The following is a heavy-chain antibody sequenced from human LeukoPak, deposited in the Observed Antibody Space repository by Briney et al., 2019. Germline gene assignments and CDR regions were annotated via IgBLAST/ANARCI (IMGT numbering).Heavy chain of an antibody. CDR3: ARVVPEGYSDY. Sequence: PSETLSLTCTVSGGSISSYYWSWIRQPPGKGLEWIGYIYYSGSTNYNPSLKSRVTISVDTSKNQFSLKLSSVTAAGTAVYYCARVVPEGYSDYWGQGTLVTVSS. CDR1: GGSISSYY. CDR2: IYYSGST. V-gene: IGHV4-59*01. J-gene: IGHJ4*02. D-gene: IGHD2-2*02.